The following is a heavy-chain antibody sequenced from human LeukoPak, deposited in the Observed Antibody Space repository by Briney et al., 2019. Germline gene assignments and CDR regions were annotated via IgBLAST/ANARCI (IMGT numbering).Heavy chain of an antibody. CDR2: IYHSGST. CDR3: GRRLFFDY. V-gene: IGHV4-38-2*01. Sequence: SETLSLTCAVSGYSISSGYYWGWIRQPPGKGLEWIGSIYHSGSTYYNPSLKSRVTISVDTSKNQFSLKLSSVTAADTAVYYCGRRLFFDYWGQGTLVTVSS. CDR1: GYSISSGYY. J-gene: IGHJ4*02.